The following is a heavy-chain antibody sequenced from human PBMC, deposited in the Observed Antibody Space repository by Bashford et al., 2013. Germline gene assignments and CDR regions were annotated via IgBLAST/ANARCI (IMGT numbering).Heavy chain of an antibody. Sequence: GGSLRLSCVASGFTFSDYYMSWIRQAPGKGLEWVSYISGSSSYTNYADSVKGRFTISRDNAKNSLFLQMNSLRAEDTAVYYCARATVGRRSCMLDYWGQGTLVTVSS. J-gene: IGHJ4*02. V-gene: IGHV3-11*05. CDR2: ISGSSSYT. CDR3: ARATVGRRSCMLDY. CDR1: GFTFSDYY. D-gene: IGHD2-8*01.